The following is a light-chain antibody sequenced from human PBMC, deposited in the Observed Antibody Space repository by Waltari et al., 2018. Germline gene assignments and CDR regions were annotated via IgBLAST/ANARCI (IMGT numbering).Light chain of an antibody. CDR2: GAS. J-gene: IGKJ2*01. CDR1: QSVNNN. Sequence: EIVMTQSPATVSVSPGESATLSCRASQSVNNNLTWYQQKPGQAPRLLIYGASSRAAGVPARFSGSGSGTEFTLTISSMQSEDFAVYYCQQYNNWPPAYTFGQGTKLEMK. CDR3: QQYNNWPPAYT. V-gene: IGKV3-15*01.